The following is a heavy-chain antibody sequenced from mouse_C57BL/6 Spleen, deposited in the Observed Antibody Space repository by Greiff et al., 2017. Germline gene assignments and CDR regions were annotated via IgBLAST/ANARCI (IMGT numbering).Heavy chain of an antibody. D-gene: IGHD1-1*01. CDR3: ARDLYGSSLDWYFDV. Sequence: DVMLVESGGGLVQPGGSLSLSCAASGFTFTDYYMSWVRQPPGKALEWLGFIRNKANGYTTEYSASVKGRFTISRDNSQSILYLQMNALRAEDSATYYCARDLYGSSLDWYFDVWGTGTTVTVSS. J-gene: IGHJ1*03. V-gene: IGHV7-3*01. CDR1: GFTFTDYY. CDR2: IRNKANGYTT.